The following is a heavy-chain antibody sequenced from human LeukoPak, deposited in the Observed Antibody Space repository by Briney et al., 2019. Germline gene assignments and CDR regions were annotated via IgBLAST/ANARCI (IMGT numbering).Heavy chain of an antibody. CDR1: GYTFTGYY. Sequence: ASVKVSCKASGYTFTGYYVHWMRQAPGQGLEWMGWINPNSSGTNFAQKFQGRVTLTRDTSITTAYMEVSRLTFDDTAVYYCARRSDATGGFDYWGQGTLVAVSS. CDR3: ARRSDATGGFDY. CDR2: INPNSSGT. V-gene: IGHV1-2*02. D-gene: IGHD7-27*01. J-gene: IGHJ4*02.